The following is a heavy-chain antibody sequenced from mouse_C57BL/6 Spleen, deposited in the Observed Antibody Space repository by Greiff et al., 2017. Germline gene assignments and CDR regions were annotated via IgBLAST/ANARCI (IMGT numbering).Heavy chain of an antibody. CDR1: GFTFSNYW. Sequence: EVQLVESGGGLVQPGGSMKLSCVASGFTFSNYWMNWVRQSPEKGLEWVAQIRLKSDNYATHYAESVKGRFTISRDDSKSSVYLQMNNLRAEDTGSYYCTEDYGSRWFAYWGQGTLVTVSA. CDR2: IRLKSDNYAT. J-gene: IGHJ3*01. V-gene: IGHV6-3*01. D-gene: IGHD1-1*01. CDR3: TEDYGSRWFAY.